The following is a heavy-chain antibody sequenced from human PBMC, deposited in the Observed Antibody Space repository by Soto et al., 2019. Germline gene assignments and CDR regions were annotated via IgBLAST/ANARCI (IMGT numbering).Heavy chain of an antibody. Sequence: GGALRLSCGASGFTFDDYAMHWVRQAPGKGLEWVSYIISSSSTIYYADSVKGRFTISRDNAKNSLYLQMNSLRDEDTAVYYCARDRRNYLNWFDPWGQGTLVTVYS. J-gene: IGHJ5*02. CDR3: ARDRRNYLNWFDP. D-gene: IGHD4-4*01. CDR1: GFTFDDYA. CDR2: IISSSSTI. V-gene: IGHV3-48*02.